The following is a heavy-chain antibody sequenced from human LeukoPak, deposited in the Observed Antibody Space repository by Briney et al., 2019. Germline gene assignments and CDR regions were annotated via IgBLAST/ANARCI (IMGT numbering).Heavy chain of an antibody. Sequence: ASVKVSCKASGYTFTSCWIQWVRQAPGRGLEWMGLINPDGGSTAYAHRFQGRVIMTRDTSTSTAYMDLSSLRSEDTAVYHCARAPRNSSTMLDYWGQGTLVTVSS. J-gene: IGHJ4*02. CDR1: GYTFTSCW. D-gene: IGHD1-14*01. CDR3: ARAPRNSSTMLDY. CDR2: INPDGGST. V-gene: IGHV1-46*01.